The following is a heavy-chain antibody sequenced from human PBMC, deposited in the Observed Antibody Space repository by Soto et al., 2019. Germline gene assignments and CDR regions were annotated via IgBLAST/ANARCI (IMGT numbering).Heavy chain of an antibody. J-gene: IGHJ5*02. D-gene: IGHD4-17*01. CDR1: GGSVISGSFH. Sequence: PSETLSLTCTVSGGSVISGSFHWAWIRQPPGKDLEWIATIYCRGNTYYNPSLKSRVTISIDTSKNQFSLKLSSVTAADTSVYYCARMHGDYVNWFDPWGQGTLVTVSS. CDR2: IYCRGNT. CDR3: ARMHGDYVNWFDP. V-gene: IGHV4-39*01.